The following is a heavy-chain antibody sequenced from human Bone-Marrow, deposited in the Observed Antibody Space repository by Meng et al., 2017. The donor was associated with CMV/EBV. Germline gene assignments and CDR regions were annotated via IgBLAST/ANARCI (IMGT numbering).Heavy chain of an antibody. D-gene: IGHD3-22*01. J-gene: IGHJ4*02. Sequence: GESLKISCAASGFTFSGYWMHWVRQAPGKGLEWVSSISSSSSYIYYADSVKGRFTISRDNAKNSLYLQMNSLRAEDTAVYYCARDPGSGYLSPFDYWGQGTLVTVSS. V-gene: IGHV3-21*01. CDR2: ISSSSSYI. CDR3: ARDPGSGYLSPFDY. CDR1: GFTFSGYW.